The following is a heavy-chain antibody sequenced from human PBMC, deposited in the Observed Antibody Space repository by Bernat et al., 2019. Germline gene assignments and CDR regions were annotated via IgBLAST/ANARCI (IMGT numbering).Heavy chain of an antibody. CDR1: GGSISSYY. CDR3: ASLRSEVTDY. D-gene: IGHD4-11*01. Sequence: QVQLQESGPGLVKPSETLSLTCTGSGGSISSYYWSWIRQPPGKGREWIGYIYYSGSTYYNPSLKSRVTISVDTSKNQFSLKLSSVTAADTAVYYCASLRSEVTDYWVQGTLVTVSS. CDR2: IYYSGST. V-gene: IGHV4-59*04. J-gene: IGHJ4*02.